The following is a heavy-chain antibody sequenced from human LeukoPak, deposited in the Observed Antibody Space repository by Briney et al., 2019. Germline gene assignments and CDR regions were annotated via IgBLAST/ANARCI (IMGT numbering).Heavy chain of an antibody. V-gene: IGHV3-23*01. Sequence: GGSLRLSCAASGFTFTSYAMTWVRQAPGKGLEWVALISDTVGSTYYADSVQGRFTISRDNSKNTLYLQMNSLRVEDTALYYCARETKVDYWGQGALVTVSS. CDR3: ARETKVDY. J-gene: IGHJ4*02. CDR2: ISDTVGST. D-gene: IGHD1-7*01. CDR1: GFTFTSYA.